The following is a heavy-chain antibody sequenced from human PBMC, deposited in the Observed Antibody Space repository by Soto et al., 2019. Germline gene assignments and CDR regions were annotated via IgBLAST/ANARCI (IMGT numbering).Heavy chain of an antibody. D-gene: IGHD3-3*01. CDR1: GFTFSSYA. CDR2: MSGAGRSS. V-gene: IGHV3-23*01. Sequence: HPGGSLRLPCAASGFTFSSYAMSWVRQAPGKGLEWVSSMSGAGRSSYDADSVKGRFTISRDNSKNTLYLQMNNLRAEDTALYYCAKGPIFGVENIYDYWGQGTLVTVSS. J-gene: IGHJ4*02. CDR3: AKGPIFGVENIYDY.